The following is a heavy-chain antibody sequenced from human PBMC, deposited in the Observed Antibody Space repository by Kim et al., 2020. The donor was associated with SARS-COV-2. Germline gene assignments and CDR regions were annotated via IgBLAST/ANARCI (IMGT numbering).Heavy chain of an antibody. V-gene: IGHV1-69*04. J-gene: IGHJ1*01. CDR1: GGTFSSYA. Sequence: SVKVSCKASGGTFSSYAISWVRQAPGQGLEWMGRIIPILGIANYAQKFQGRVTITADKSTSTAYMELSSLRSEDTAVYYCARGGYSYDPLLRAEYFQHWGQGTLVTVSS. D-gene: IGHD5-18*01. CDR2: IIPILGIA. CDR3: ARGGYSYDPLLRAEYFQH.